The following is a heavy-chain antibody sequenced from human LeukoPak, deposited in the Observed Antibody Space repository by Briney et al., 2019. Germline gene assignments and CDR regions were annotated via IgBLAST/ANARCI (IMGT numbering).Heavy chain of an antibody. CDR2: ISGSGGST. CDR1: GFTFSSYA. D-gene: IGHD3-10*01. V-gene: IGHV3-23*01. J-gene: IGHJ4*02. Sequence: GGSLRLSCAASGFTFSSYAMSWVRQAPGKGLEWVSAISGSGGSTYYADFVKGRFTISRDNSKNTLYLQMNSLRAEDTAVYYCAKETNYYGSGTSDYWGQGTLVTVSS. CDR3: AKETNYYGSGTSDY.